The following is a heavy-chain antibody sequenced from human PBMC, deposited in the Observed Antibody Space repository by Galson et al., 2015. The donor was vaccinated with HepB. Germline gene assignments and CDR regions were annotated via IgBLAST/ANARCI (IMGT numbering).Heavy chain of an antibody. Sequence: SGAEVKKPGESLKISCKGSGYSFTSYWIGWVRQMPGKGLEWMGIIYPGDSDTRYSPSFQGQVTISADKSISTAYLQWSSLKASDTAMYYCARQGYDILTGYYNYYYYGMDVWGQGTTVTVSS. D-gene: IGHD3-9*01. CDR3: ARQGYDILTGYYNYYYYGMDV. CDR2: IYPGDSDT. V-gene: IGHV5-51*01. J-gene: IGHJ6*02. CDR1: GYSFTSYW.